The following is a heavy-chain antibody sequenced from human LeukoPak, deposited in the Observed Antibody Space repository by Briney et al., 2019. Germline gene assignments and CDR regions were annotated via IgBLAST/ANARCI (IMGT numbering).Heavy chain of an antibody. J-gene: IGHJ4*02. D-gene: IGHD6-13*01. CDR1: GGSISSYY. V-gene: IGHV4-59*08. CDR3: ATLESAAAGVDY. CDR2: IYYSGST. Sequence: SETLSLTCTVPGGSISSYYWSWIRQPPGKGLEWIGYIYYSGSTNYNPSLKSRVTMSVDTSKNQFSLKLSSVTAADTAVYYCATLESAAAGVDYWGQGTLVTVSS.